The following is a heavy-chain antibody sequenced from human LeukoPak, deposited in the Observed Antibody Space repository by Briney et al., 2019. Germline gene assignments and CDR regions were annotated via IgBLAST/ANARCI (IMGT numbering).Heavy chain of an antibody. V-gene: IGHV3-11*01. D-gene: IGHD3-10*01. CDR3: ARGFTTSASSISFGY. CDR1: GFSFSDYY. J-gene: IGHJ4*02. Sequence: PGGSLRLSCAASGFSFSDYYMSWIRLAPGKGLEWISYISSSGSSISYADSVKGRFTISRDNANNSLYLQMNSLRAEDTAVYYCARGFTTSASSISFGYWGQGTLVSVSS. CDR2: ISSSGSSI.